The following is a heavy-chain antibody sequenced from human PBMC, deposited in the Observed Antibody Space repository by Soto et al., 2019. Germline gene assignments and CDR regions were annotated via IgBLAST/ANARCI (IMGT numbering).Heavy chain of an antibody. Sequence: GESLKISCKASGYNFTSYWIGWVRQMPGKGLEWMGIIYHGDSDTRYSPSFQGQVTISADKSISTAYLQWSSLKASDTAMYYCARLEGVTVAGSYFDYWGQGTLVTVSS. CDR2: IYHGDSDT. V-gene: IGHV5-51*01. CDR1: GYNFTSYW. J-gene: IGHJ4*02. D-gene: IGHD6-19*01. CDR3: ARLEGVTVAGSYFDY.